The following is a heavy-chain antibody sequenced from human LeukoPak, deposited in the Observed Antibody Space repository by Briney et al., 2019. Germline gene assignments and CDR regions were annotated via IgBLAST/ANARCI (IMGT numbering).Heavy chain of an antibody. D-gene: IGHD6-19*01. Sequence: GRSLRLSCAASRFTFSSYGMHWVRQAPGKGLEWVAVISYDGSNKYYADSVKGRFTISRDNSKNTLYLQMNSLRAEDTAVYYCAKAAVAGVLYNWFDPWGQGTLVTVSS. V-gene: IGHV3-30*18. CDR2: ISYDGSNK. CDR1: RFTFSSYG. J-gene: IGHJ5*02. CDR3: AKAAVAGVLYNWFDP.